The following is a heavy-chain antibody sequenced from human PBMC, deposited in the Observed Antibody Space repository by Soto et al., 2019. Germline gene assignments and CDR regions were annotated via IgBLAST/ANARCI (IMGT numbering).Heavy chain of an antibody. CDR3: AREPARHAFDI. CDR1: GYTFTSYG. V-gene: IGHV1-18*01. Sequence: GASVKVSCKASGYTFTSYGISWVRHAPGQGLEWMGWISANNGGTNYAQKLQGRVTMTRDTSTSTAYMELSRLRSDDTAVYYCAREPARHAFDIWGQGTMVTVSS. CDR2: ISANNGGT. J-gene: IGHJ3*02.